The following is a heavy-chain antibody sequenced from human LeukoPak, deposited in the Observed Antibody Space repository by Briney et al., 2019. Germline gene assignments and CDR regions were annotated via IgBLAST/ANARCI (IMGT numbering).Heavy chain of an antibody. CDR3: ARVGFGELEFDY. V-gene: IGHV4-39*07. Sequence: PSETLSLTCTVSGGSISSSSYYWGWIRQPPGKGLEWIGSIYYSGSTYYNPSLKSRVTISVDTSKNQFSLKLSSVTAADTAVYYCARVGFGELEFDYWGQGTLVTVSS. J-gene: IGHJ4*02. D-gene: IGHD3-10*01. CDR1: GGSISSSSYY. CDR2: IYYSGST.